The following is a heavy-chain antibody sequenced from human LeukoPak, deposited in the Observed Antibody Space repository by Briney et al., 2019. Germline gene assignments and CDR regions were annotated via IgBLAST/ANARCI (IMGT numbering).Heavy chain of an antibody. J-gene: IGHJ5*02. Sequence: ASVKVSCKASGYTFIAYHLYWVRQAPGQGLEWMGWINPKNDVTAYSQKFQGRVTMTRDTSISTAYMELNSLKSEDTAVYFCARARDLSTVRGVGFDPWGQGTLVIVSS. CDR3: ARARDLSTVRGVGFDP. CDR1: GYTFIAYH. D-gene: IGHD3-10*01. V-gene: IGHV1-2*02. CDR2: INPKNDVT.